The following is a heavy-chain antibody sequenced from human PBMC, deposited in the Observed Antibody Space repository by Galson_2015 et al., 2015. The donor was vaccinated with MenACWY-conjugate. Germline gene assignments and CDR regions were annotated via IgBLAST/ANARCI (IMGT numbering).Heavy chain of an antibody. Sequence: QYGAVVKKPGESLQISCKGYGSSFTNYWIGWVRQLPGKGLEWMGLISPGDSNIRYSPAFQGRVTISADKSISSAYLQWNSLQASDTAIYYCARHPPGGRCMDVWGKGTTVTVSS. D-gene: IGHD1-26*01. CDR1: GSSFTNYW. V-gene: IGHV5-51*01. CDR3: ARHPPGGRCMDV. J-gene: IGHJ6*04. CDR2: ISPGDSNI.